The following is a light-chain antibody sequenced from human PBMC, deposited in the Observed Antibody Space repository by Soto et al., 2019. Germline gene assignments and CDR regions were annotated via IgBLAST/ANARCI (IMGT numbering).Light chain of an antibody. Sequence: DIQMTQSPSTLSASVGDRVTITCRASQTISSGLAWYQQKPGKAHGLLISDASSLESGVPSRFSGSGSGTEFTLTISSLQPDDFASYYCQQYNDFPWTFGQGTKVEIK. J-gene: IGKJ1*01. CDR1: QTISSG. CDR3: QQYNDFPWT. V-gene: IGKV1-5*01. CDR2: DAS.